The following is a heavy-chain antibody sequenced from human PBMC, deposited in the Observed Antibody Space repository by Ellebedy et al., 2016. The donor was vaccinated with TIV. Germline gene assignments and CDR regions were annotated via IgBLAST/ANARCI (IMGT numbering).Heavy chain of an antibody. Sequence: GGSLRLSCAASGFTFSSYAMSWVRQAPGKGLEWVSVIYSGGSTYYADSVKGRFTISRHNSKNTLYLQMNSLRAEDTAVYYCARMGDYGDPIDYWGQGTLVTVSS. J-gene: IGHJ4*02. CDR1: GFTFSSYA. CDR2: IYSGGST. D-gene: IGHD4-17*01. V-gene: IGHV3-53*04. CDR3: ARMGDYGDPIDY.